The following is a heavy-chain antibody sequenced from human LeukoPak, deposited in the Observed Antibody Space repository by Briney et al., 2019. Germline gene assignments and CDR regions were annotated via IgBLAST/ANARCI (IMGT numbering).Heavy chain of an antibody. V-gene: IGHV3-30*01. Sequence: LTGGSLRLSCAASGFTFSSYAMHWVRQAPGKGRGWVTVISYDGSNKYYADSVKGRFTISRDNSKNTLYLQMNSLRAEDTAVYYCAREHYDILTGYYPSFEYWGQGTLVTVSS. CDR1: GFTFSSYA. D-gene: IGHD3-9*01. J-gene: IGHJ4*02. CDR2: ISYDGSNK. CDR3: AREHYDILTGYYPSFEY.